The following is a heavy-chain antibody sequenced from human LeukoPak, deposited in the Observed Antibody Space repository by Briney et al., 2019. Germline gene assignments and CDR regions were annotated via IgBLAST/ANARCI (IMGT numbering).Heavy chain of an antibody. Sequence: PGGSLRLSCAASGFTFSSYGMHWVRQAPGKGLEWVAVISYDGSNKYYADSVKGRFTISRDNSKNTLYLQMNSLRAEDMAVYYCAKDAHGELDYWGQGTLVTVSS. CDR3: AKDAHGELDY. V-gene: IGHV3-30*18. J-gene: IGHJ4*02. CDR1: GFTFSSYG. D-gene: IGHD1-26*01. CDR2: ISYDGSNK.